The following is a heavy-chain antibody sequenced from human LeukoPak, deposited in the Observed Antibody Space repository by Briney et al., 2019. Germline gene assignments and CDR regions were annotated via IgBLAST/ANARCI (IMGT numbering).Heavy chain of an antibody. D-gene: IGHD2-2*01. CDR1: GGTFSSYA. CDR2: IIPIFGTA. J-gene: IGHJ6*03. Sequence: ASVKVSCKASGGTFSSYAISWVRQAPGQGLEWMGGIIPIFGTANYAQKFQGRVTITTDESTSTAYMELSSLRSEDTAVYYCARVEVVPAAIGTNYYYYYMDGWGKGTTVTVSS. V-gene: IGHV1-69*05. CDR3: ARVEVVPAAIGTNYYYYYMDG.